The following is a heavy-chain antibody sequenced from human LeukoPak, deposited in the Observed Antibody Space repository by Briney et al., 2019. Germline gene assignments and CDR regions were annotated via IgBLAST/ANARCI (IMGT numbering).Heavy chain of an antibody. D-gene: IGHD3-16*01. Sequence: SETLSLTCAVYGGPFSGYYWSWIRQPPGKGLEWIGEINHSGSTNYNPSLKSRVTISVDTSKNQFSLKLSSVTAADTAVYYCASPSLGVWGIDYWGQGTLVTVSS. CDR2: INHSGST. CDR1: GGPFSGYY. CDR3: ASPSLGVWGIDY. V-gene: IGHV4-34*01. J-gene: IGHJ4*02.